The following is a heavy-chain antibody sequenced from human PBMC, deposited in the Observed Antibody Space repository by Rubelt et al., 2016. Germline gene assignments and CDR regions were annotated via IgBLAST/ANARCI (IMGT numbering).Heavy chain of an antibody. D-gene: IGHD4-17*01. CDR1: GGSFSGYY. CDR2: LNHSGST. V-gene: IGHV4-34*01. J-gene: IGHJ4*02. CDR3: ARGGGYGPFL. Sequence: QVQLQQWGAGLLKPSETLSLTCAVYGGSFSGYYWSWIRQSPGKGLEWIGELNHSGSTNYNPSLKSRVTISTDASKNQFSLKMTSVTAADTAVDYCARGGGYGPFLWGQGTLVTVSS.